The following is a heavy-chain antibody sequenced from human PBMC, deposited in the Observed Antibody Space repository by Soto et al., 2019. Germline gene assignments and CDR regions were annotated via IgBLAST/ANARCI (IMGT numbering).Heavy chain of an antibody. CDR3: ARAPYSNAWYRFDL. D-gene: IGHD4-4*01. CDR2: IKHGGSVQ. V-gene: IGHV3-7*03. Sequence: GGSLRLSCEASGFTFSGYWMSWVRQAPGKGLEWVADIKHGGSVQYYVDSVKGRFTISRDNAKKLLYLQMNGLRAEDTALYYCARAPYSNAWYRFDLWGQGTLVTVSS. CDR1: GFTFSGYW. J-gene: IGHJ4*02.